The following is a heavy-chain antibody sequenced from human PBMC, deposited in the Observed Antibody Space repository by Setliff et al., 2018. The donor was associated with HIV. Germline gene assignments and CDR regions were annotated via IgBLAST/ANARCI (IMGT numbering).Heavy chain of an antibody. CDR1: DSGTYY. D-gene: IGHD4-17*01. J-gene: IGHJ4*02. Sequence: SETLSLTCTVSDSGTYYWSWIRQPAGKGLGWIGRVSSRGDTNYNPSLKSRVTMSVDTSKDQFSLKLTSVTASDTAVYYCARAAAGNTGPFDLWGQGSPVTVSS. CDR2: VSSRGDT. CDR3: ARAAAGNTGPFDL. V-gene: IGHV4-4*07.